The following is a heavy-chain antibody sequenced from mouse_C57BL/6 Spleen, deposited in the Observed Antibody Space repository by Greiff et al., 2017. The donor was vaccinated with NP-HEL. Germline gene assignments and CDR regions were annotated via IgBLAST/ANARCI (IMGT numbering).Heavy chain of an antibody. V-gene: IGHV1-80*01. CDR2: IYPGDGDT. Sequence: QVQLQQSGAELVKPGASVKISCKASGYAFSSYWMNWVKQRPGTGLEWIGQIYPGDGDTNYNGKFKGKATLTADKSSSTAYMQLSSLTSEDSAVYFCARGYYYGSSDVWGTGTTVTVSS. CDR1: GYAFSSYW. D-gene: IGHD1-1*01. J-gene: IGHJ1*03. CDR3: ARGYYYGSSDV.